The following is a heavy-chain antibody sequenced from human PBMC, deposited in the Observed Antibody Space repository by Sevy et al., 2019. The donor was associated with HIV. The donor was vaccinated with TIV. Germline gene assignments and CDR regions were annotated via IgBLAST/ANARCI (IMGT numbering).Heavy chain of an antibody. J-gene: IGHJ6*02. CDR3: AREKYSSSWYSNYYYYGMDV. Sequence: ASVKVSCKASGYTFTSYDINWVRQATGQGLEWMGWMNPNSGNTGYAQKFQGRVTMTRNTSISTAYMELSSLRSEDTAVYYCAREKYSSSWYSNYYYYGMDVWGQRTTVTVSS. CDR2: MNPNSGNT. V-gene: IGHV1-8*01. D-gene: IGHD6-13*01. CDR1: GYTFTSYD.